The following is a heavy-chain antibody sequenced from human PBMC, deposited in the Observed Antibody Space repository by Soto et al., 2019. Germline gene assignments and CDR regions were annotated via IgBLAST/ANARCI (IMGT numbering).Heavy chain of an antibody. D-gene: IGHD4-17*01. CDR3: ERVQQEYYGDLYY. J-gene: IGHJ4*02. Sequence: SETLSLTCAVYGGSFSGYYWSWIRQPPGKGLEWIGEINHSGSTNYNPSLKSRVTISVDTSKNQFSLKLSSVTAADTAVYYCERVQQEYYGDLYYWGQGTLVTVSS. V-gene: IGHV4-34*01. CDR2: INHSGST. CDR1: GGSFSGYY.